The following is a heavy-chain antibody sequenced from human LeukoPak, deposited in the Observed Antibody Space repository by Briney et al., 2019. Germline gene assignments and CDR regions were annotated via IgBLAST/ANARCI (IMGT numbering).Heavy chain of an antibody. V-gene: IGHV4-59*01. Sequence: PSETLSLTCTVSGASMTSYYWTWIRQPPGKGLEWIGYMYFGERTNYNPSLKSRATISIDTSKKQFSLNLKSVTAADTAVYYCAKLRRTVVPAPIDYWGQGTLVTVSS. CDR1: GASMTSYY. CDR3: AKLRRTVVPAPIDY. J-gene: IGHJ4*02. D-gene: IGHD2-2*01. CDR2: MYFGERT.